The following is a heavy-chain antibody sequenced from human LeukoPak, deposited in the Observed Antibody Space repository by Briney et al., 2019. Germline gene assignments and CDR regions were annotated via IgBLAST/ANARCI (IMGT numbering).Heavy chain of an antibody. J-gene: IGHJ3*02. D-gene: IGHD3-9*01. CDR3: ARGTYDILTLGAFDI. CDR1: GFTVSSNY. CDR2: IYSGGST. V-gene: IGHV3-53*01. Sequence: GGSLRLSCAASGFTVSSNYMSWVRQAPGKGLEWVSVIYSGGSTYYADSVKGRFTISRDNAKNSLYLQMNSLRAEDTAVYYCARGTYDILTLGAFDIWGQGTMVTVSS.